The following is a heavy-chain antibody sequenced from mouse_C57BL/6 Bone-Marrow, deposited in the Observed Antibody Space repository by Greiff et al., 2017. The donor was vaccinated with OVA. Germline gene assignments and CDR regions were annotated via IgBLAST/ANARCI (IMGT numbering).Heavy chain of an antibody. J-gene: IGHJ1*03. D-gene: IGHD1-1*01. V-gene: IGHV3-6*01. Sequence: EVKLVESGPGLVKPSQSLSLTCSVTGYSITSGYYWNWIRQFPGNKLEWMGYISYDGSNNYNPSLKNRISITRDTSKNQFFLKLNSVTTEDTATYYCARKGNLDTTVDWYFDVWGTGTTVTVSS. CDR2: ISYDGSN. CDR3: ARKGNLDTTVDWYFDV. CDR1: GYSITSGYY.